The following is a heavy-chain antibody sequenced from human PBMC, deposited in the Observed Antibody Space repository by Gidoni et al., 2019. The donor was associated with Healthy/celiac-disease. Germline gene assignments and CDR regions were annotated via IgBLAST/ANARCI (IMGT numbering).Heavy chain of an antibody. CDR1: GFSLSNARMG. Sequence: QVTLKESGPVLVTPTETLTLTCTVSGFSLSNARMGVRWIRQPPGKALEWLAHIFSNDEKSYSTSLKSRLTITKDTSKSQVVLTMTNMDPVDTATYYCARIPLTVTYWFDPWGQGTLVTVSS. CDR3: ARIPLTVTYWFDP. J-gene: IGHJ5*02. D-gene: IGHD4-17*01. V-gene: IGHV2-26*01. CDR2: IFSNDEK.